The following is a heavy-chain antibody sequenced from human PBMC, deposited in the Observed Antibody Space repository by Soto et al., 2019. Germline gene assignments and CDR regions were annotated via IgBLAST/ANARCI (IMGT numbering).Heavy chain of an antibody. V-gene: IGHV3-53*01. Sequence: GGSLRLSCAVSGFTVSSNSITWVRQAPGQGLEWVSVLNSDVSTYYVDSVKGRFVISRDNSKNTVYLQMNSLRAEDTAIYYCARELGGSWYNWFDPWGQGTLVTVSS. CDR3: ARELGGSWYNWFDP. J-gene: IGHJ5*02. CDR1: GFTVSSNS. CDR2: LNSDVST. D-gene: IGHD2-15*01.